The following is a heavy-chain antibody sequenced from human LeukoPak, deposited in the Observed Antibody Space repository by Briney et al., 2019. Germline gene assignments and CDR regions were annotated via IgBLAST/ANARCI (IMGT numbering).Heavy chain of an antibody. Sequence: GGSLRLSCAASGLTFSAFAMHWVRQAPGKGLEWVAVLPYDGKKKYYADSVKGRFTISRDNPKSTLYLQMSSLTPEDTAVYFCARDADYFDSSGYYRALDFWGQGTLVTVSS. V-gene: IGHV3-30*04. CDR2: LPYDGKKK. D-gene: IGHD3-22*01. J-gene: IGHJ4*02. CDR1: GLTFSAFA. CDR3: ARDADYFDSSGYYRALDF.